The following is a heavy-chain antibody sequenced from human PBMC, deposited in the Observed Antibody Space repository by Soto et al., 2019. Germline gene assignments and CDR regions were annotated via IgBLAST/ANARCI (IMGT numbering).Heavy chain of an antibody. CDR1: GFSLSTSGVG. D-gene: IGHD1-1*01. Sequence: QITLKESGPTLVKPTQTLTLTCTFSGFSLSTSGVGVGWIRQPPGKALEWLALIYWDDDKRYSPSLKSRLTITKDTSKNQVVLTMTNTDPVDTATYYCAHSLIPSGTTGYVDYWGQGTLVTVSS. CDR2: IYWDDDK. V-gene: IGHV2-5*02. CDR3: AHSLIPSGTTGYVDY. J-gene: IGHJ4*02.